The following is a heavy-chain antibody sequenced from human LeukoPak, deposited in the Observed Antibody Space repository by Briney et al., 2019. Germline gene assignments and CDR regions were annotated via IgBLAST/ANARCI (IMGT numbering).Heavy chain of an antibody. Sequence: KASETLSLTCAVSGYSISSGYYWGWIRQPPGKGLEWIGSIYHSGSTYYNPSLKSRVTISVDTSKNQFSLKLSSVTAADMAVYYCARPRRDYYYYYYMDVWGKGTTVTVSS. J-gene: IGHJ6*03. CDR3: ARPRRDYYYYYYMDV. CDR1: GYSISSGYY. CDR2: IYHSGST. V-gene: IGHV4-38-2*01.